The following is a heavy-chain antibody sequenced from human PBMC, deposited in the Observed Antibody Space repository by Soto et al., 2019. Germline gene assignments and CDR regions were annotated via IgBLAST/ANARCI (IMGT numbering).Heavy chain of an antibody. V-gene: IGHV1-69*12. D-gene: IGHD2-15*01. CDR3: ARWGIYCSGGSCTRDESFGP. Sequence: QVQLVQSGAEVKKPGSSVKVSCKASGGTFSSYAISWVRQAPGQGLEWMGGIIPIFGTANYAQKFQGRVTITADESTSTAYMELSSLRSEDTAVYYCARWGIYCSGGSCTRDESFGPWGQGTLVTVSS. CDR1: GGTFSSYA. CDR2: IIPIFGTA. J-gene: IGHJ5*02.